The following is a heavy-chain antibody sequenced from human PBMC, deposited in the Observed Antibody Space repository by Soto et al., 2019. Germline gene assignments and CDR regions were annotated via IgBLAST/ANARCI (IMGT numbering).Heavy chain of an antibody. CDR2: IYYSGST. J-gene: IGHJ4*02. CDR1: GGSISNYY. CDR3: ARAVLPATAPFDY. Sequence: QVQLQESGPRLVKPSETLSLTCIVSGGSISNYYWSWIRQPPGKGLEWIGYIYYSGSTNYNPSHQSRVTISVDTSKNHFSLKLSSVTAADTAVYYCARAVLPATAPFDYWGQGTLVTVSS. D-gene: IGHD2-2*01. V-gene: IGHV4-59*01.